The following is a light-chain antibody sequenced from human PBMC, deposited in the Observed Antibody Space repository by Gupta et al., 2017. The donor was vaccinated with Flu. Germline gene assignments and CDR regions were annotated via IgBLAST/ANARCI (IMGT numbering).Light chain of an antibody. CDR3: QQYDNSPGT. CDR2: DAS. CDR1: QSVNSNY. J-gene: IGKJ1*01. Sequence: EIVLPQSPDTVSLSPGERATLSCRASQSVNSNYLAWYQQKPGQAPRLLIYDASSRATGIPDRFSGSGSGTDFTLTISRLEPEDFAVYYCQQYDNSPGTFGQGTKVEVK. V-gene: IGKV3-20*01.